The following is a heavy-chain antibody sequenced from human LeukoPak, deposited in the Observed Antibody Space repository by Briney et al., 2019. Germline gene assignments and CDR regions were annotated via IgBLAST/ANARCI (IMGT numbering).Heavy chain of an antibody. V-gene: IGHV3-23*01. CDR3: AKRGYYYDSRVFHGFDY. CDR1: GFTFSSYA. D-gene: IGHD3-22*01. J-gene: IGHJ4*02. Sequence: GGSLRLSCAASGFTFSSYAKSWVRQAPGKGLEWVSGISGSGSDTYYADSVKGRFTISRDISKNTLYLQMNSLRAEDTAVYYCAKRGYYYDSRVFHGFDYWGQGTLVTVSS. CDR2: ISGSGSDT.